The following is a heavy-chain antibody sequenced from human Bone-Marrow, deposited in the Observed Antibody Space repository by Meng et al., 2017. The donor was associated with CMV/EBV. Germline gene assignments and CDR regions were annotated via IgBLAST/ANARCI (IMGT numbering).Heavy chain of an antibody. CDR1: GYTFTSYD. CDR2: INPNSGGT. D-gene: IGHD7-27*01. J-gene: IGHJ6*02. Sequence: ASVKVSCKASGYTFTSYDINWVRQAPGQGLEWMGWINPNSGGTNYAQKFQGRVTMTRDTSISTAYMELSRLTSDDTAVYYCARAPGEGAYVYYGMDVWGQGTTVTVSS. CDR3: ARAPGEGAYVYYGMDV. V-gene: IGHV1-2*02.